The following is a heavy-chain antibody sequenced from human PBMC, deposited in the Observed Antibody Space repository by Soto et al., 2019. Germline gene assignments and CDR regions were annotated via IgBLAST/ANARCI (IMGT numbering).Heavy chain of an antibody. CDR1: GFTFSSYG. CDR2: ISYDGSNK. J-gene: IGHJ4*02. D-gene: IGHD6-6*01. Sequence: QVQLVESGGGVVQPGRSLRLSCAASGFTFSSYGMHWVRQAPGKGLEWVAVISYDGSNKYYADSVKGRFTISRDNSKNTLYLQMNSLRAEDTAVYYCAKDPGASGSSSFSLDYWGQGTLVTVSS. CDR3: AKDPGASGSSSFSLDY. V-gene: IGHV3-30*18.